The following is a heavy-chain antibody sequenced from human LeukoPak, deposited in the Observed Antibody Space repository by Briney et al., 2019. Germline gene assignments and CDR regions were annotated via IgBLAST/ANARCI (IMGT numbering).Heavy chain of an antibody. CDR3: ANWPDAFDI. Sequence: AGGSLRLSCAASGFTFSSYALGWVRQAPGKGLEWVSAISGSGGSTYYADSVKGRFTISRDNSKNTLYLQMNSLRAEDTAVYYCANWPDAFDIWGQGTMVTVSS. CDR1: GFTFSSYA. CDR2: ISGSGGST. J-gene: IGHJ3*02. V-gene: IGHV3-23*01.